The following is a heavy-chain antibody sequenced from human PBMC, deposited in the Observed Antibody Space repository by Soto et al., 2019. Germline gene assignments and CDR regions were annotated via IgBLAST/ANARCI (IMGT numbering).Heavy chain of an antibody. CDR3: AIFGGSVSG. D-gene: IGHD3-10*01. Sequence: GASVKVSCKASGYTFTRYTMYWVRQAPGQRLECMGWINAGNDNIKYSQKFQDRVTITTDTSASTAYMDLTSLRSEDTAVYYCAIFGGSVSGWGQGTLVTVSS. V-gene: IGHV1-3*01. CDR2: INAGNDNI. J-gene: IGHJ4*02. CDR1: GYTFTRYT.